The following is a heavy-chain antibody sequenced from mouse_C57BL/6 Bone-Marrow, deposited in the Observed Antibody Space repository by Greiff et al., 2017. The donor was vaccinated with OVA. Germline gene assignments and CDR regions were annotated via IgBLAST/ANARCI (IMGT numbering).Heavy chain of an antibody. J-gene: IGHJ3*01. D-gene: IGHD2-3*01. CDR1: GYTFTGYW. Sequence: VQLQQSGAELMKPGASVKLSCKATGYTFTGYWIEWVKQRPGHGLEWIGEIVPGSGSTNYNEKFKGKATFTADTSSNTAYMHLSSLTTQDTAISYCAREIYDPERFFAYWGQGTLVTVSA. CDR2: IVPGSGST. CDR3: AREIYDPERFFAY. V-gene: IGHV1-9*01.